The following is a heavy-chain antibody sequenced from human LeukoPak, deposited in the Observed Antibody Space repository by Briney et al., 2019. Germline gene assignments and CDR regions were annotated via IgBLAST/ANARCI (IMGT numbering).Heavy chain of an antibody. CDR2: IYTSGST. J-gene: IGHJ6*03. Sequence: SETLSLTCTVSGGSISSYYWSWIRQPAGKGLEWIGRIYTSGSTNYNPSLKSRVTMSVDTSKNQFSLKLSSVTAADTAVYYCARDSSFSPYSGSYYSYYYYYMDVWGKGTTVTISS. V-gene: IGHV4-4*07. CDR3: ARDSSFSPYSGSYYSYYYYYMDV. CDR1: GGSISSYY. D-gene: IGHD1-26*01.